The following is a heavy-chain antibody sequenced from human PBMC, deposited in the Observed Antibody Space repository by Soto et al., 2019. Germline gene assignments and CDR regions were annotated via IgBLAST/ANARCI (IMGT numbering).Heavy chain of an antibody. CDR1: GYTFTSYG. V-gene: IGHV1-18*01. CDR3: ARGAYCGGDCYPLDY. J-gene: IGHJ4*02. D-gene: IGHD2-21*02. Sequence: QVQLVQSGAEVKKPGASVKVSCKASGYTFTSYGISWVRQAPGQGLEWMGWISDYNGNTNYAQKLQGRVTMTTDTSTSTAYMELSSLRSEDTAVYYCARGAYCGGDCYPLDYWGQGTLVTVSS. CDR2: ISDYNGNT.